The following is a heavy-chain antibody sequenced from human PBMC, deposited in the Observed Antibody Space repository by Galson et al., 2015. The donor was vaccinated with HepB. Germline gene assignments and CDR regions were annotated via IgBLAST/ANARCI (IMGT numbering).Heavy chain of an antibody. Sequence: SETLSLTCTVSGGSISSSSYYWGWIRQPPGKGLEWIGSIYYSGSTYYNPSLKSRVTISVDTSKNQFSLKLSSVTAADTAVYYCARGLLGDYYDSSPGAFDIWGQGTMVTVSS. CDR2: IYYSGST. V-gene: IGHV4-39*07. CDR1: GGSISSSSYY. CDR3: ARGLLGDYYDSSPGAFDI. D-gene: IGHD3-22*01. J-gene: IGHJ3*02.